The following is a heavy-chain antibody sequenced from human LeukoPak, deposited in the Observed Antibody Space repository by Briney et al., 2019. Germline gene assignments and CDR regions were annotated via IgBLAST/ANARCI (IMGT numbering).Heavy chain of an antibody. CDR2: ISGSSSYI. Sequence: PGGSLRLSCAASGFTFSSYSMNWVRQAPGKGLEWVSSISGSSSYIYYADSVKGRFTISRDNAKNSLYLQMNSLRAEDTAVYYCARGFRGVITHFDYWGQGTLVTVSS. J-gene: IGHJ4*02. CDR1: GFTFSSYS. D-gene: IGHD3-10*01. V-gene: IGHV3-21*01. CDR3: ARGFRGVITHFDY.